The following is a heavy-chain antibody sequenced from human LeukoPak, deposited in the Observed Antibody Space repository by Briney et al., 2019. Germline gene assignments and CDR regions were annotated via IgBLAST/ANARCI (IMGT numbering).Heavy chain of an antibody. CDR3: ARAGYSSRTFDY. CDR1: GGSFSGYY. D-gene: IGHD6-13*01. Sequence: PSETLSLTCAVYGGSFSGYYWSWIRQHPGKGLEWIGYTYYSGSTYYNPSLKSRVTISVDTSKNQFSLKLSSVTAADTAVYYCARAGYSSRTFDYWGQGTLVTVSS. V-gene: IGHV4-31*11. CDR2: TYYSGST. J-gene: IGHJ4*02.